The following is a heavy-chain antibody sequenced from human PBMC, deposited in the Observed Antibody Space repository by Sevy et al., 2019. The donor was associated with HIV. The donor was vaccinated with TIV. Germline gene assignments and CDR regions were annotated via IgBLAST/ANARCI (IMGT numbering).Heavy chain of an antibody. J-gene: IGHJ4*02. D-gene: IGHD3-10*01. CDR3: ARDYYGSGSYYEFVY. V-gene: IGHV4-38-2*02. Sequence: SETLSLTCTVSGFSISSDYYWGWIRQPPGKGLEWIGSIYDGGITYYNPSLKSRVTISIDTSKNQFSLKLSSVTAADMAVYYCARDYYGSGSYYEFVYWGQGTLVTVSS. CDR1: GFSISSDYY. CDR2: IYDGGIT.